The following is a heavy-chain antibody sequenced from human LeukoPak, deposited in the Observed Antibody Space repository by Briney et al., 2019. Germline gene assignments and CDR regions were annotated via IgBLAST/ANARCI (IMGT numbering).Heavy chain of an antibody. CDR3: AKGSDLDSSGYYYPYYFDY. V-gene: IGHV3-21*04. D-gene: IGHD3-22*01. CDR2: ITPSGSYT. Sequence: PGGSLRLSCAASGFAFSSYNMNWVRQAPGKGLEWVSSITPSGSYTYYADSVKGRLTISRDNAKNSLYLQMNSLRAEDTALYYCAKGSDLDSSGYYYPYYFDYWGQGTLVTVSS. J-gene: IGHJ4*02. CDR1: GFAFSSYN.